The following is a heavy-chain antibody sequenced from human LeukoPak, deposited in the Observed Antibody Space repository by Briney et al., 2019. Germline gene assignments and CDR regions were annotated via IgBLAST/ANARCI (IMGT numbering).Heavy chain of an antibody. Sequence: SVKVSCKVSGGSFSIYAVYWVRQAPGQGLEWIGGVIPIFGGANYAQKVQDRVTITADESTAYMELSSLRSEDTAVYYCARIAWSGSYFSAVWGHGTLVTVSS. CDR3: ARIAWSGSYFSAV. CDR1: GGSFSIYA. CDR2: VIPIFGGA. J-gene: IGHJ4*01. V-gene: IGHV1-69*01. D-gene: IGHD1-26*01.